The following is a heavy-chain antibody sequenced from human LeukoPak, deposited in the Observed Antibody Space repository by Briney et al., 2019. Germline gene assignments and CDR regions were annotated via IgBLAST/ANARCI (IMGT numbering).Heavy chain of an antibody. D-gene: IGHD6-19*01. Sequence: GGSLRLSCAASGFTFSSYEMNWVRQAPGKGLEWVSAISGSGGSTYYADSVKGRFTISRDNSKNTLYLQMNSLGAEDTAVYYCAKGTGSGWYGGYYFDYWGQGTLVTVSS. V-gene: IGHV3-23*01. CDR2: ISGSGGST. CDR1: GFTFSSYE. CDR3: AKGTGSGWYGGYYFDY. J-gene: IGHJ4*02.